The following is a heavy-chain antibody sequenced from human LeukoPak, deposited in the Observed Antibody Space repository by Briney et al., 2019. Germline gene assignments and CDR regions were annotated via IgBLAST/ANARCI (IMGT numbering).Heavy chain of an antibody. V-gene: IGHV4-31*03. D-gene: IGHD2-2*01. CDR3: ARDRGWYDPRASDQLPGEYAFDI. CDR1: GGSISSGGYY. CDR2: SYYSGST. Sequence: PSQTLSLTCTVAGGSISSGGYYWSWIRQHPGKGLEWIGYSYYSGSTYYNPFLKSRVTISVDTSKNQFSLKLSSVTAADTAVYYCARDRGWYDPRASDQLPGEYAFDIWGQGTMVTVSS. J-gene: IGHJ3*02.